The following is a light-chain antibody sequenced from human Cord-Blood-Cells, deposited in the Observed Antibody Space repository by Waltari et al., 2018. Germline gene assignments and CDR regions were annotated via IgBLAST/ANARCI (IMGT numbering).Light chain of an antibody. V-gene: IGLV2-14*01. CDR1: SSHVGGYNY. CDR3: SSYTSSSTPVV. CDR2: DVS. J-gene: IGLJ2*01. Sequence: QSALTQPASVSGSPGQSITISCTGTSSHVGGYNYVPWYQQPPGKAPKLMIYDVSNRPSGVSNRFSGSKSGNTASLTISGLQAEDEADYYCSSYTSSSTPVVFGGGTKLTVL.